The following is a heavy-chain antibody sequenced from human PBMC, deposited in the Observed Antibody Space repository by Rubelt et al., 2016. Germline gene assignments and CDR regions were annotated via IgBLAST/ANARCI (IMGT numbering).Heavy chain of an antibody. CDR2: IDAGNGDT. J-gene: IGHJ6*02. D-gene: IGHD4-17*01. CDR3: ARFALPAVTTAYYYYAVDV. Sequence: QVQLVQSGAEVKRPGASVKVSCKASGYPFATYAMHWVRQAPGQRLEWMGWIDAGNGDTKYSINLQVRVTFTRYTAASTAYMELGSLRSEDSAVYYCARFALPAVTTAYYYYAVDVWGQGTTVTVSS. V-gene: IGHV1-3*01. CDR1: GYPFATYA.